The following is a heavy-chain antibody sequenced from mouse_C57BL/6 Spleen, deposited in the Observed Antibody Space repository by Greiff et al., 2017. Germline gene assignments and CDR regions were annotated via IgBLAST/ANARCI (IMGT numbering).Heavy chain of an antibody. CDR1: GYTFTDYY. Sequence: EVKLQQSGPELVKPGASVKISCKASGYTFTDYYMNWVKQSHGKSLEWIGDINPNNGGTSYNQKFKGKATLTVDKSSSTAYVELRSLTSEDTAVYYCARVGYDWCCDVWGTGTTVTVSS. V-gene: IGHV1-26*01. CDR2: INPNNGGT. J-gene: IGHJ1*03. D-gene: IGHD2-2*01. CDR3: ARVGYDWCCDV.